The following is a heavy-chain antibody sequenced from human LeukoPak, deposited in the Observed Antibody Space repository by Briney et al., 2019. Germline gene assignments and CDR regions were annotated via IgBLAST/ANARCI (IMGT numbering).Heavy chain of an antibody. CDR2: ISSSSGSI. CDR1: GFTFSNYG. J-gene: IGHJ4*02. D-gene: IGHD6-13*01. V-gene: IGHV3-48*01. Sequence: GGSLRLSCAASGFTFSNYGMNWVRKSPGKGLDWVSKISSSSGSIYYVDSVKGRFTISRDNSENTLYLQMNSLRAEDTALYYCASDGIAVDRGIGYFDYWGQGTLVTVSS. CDR3: ASDGIAVDRGIGYFDY.